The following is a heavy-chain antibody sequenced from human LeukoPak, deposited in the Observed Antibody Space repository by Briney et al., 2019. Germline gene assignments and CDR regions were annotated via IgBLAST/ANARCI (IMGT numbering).Heavy chain of an antibody. CDR2: INHSGST. Sequence: SETLSLTCAVYGGSFSGYYWSWIRQPPGKGLEWIGEINHSGSTNYNPSLKSRVTISVDTSKNQFSLKLSSVTAADTAVYYCARGLTVGIVLMAYAYRHGAFDIWGQGTMVTVSS. CDR1: GGSFSGYY. D-gene: IGHD2-8*01. CDR3: ARGLTVGIVLMAYAYRHGAFDI. V-gene: IGHV4-34*01. J-gene: IGHJ3*02.